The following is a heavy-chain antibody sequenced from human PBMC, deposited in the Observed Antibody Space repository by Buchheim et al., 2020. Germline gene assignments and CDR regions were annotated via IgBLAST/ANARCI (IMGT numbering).Heavy chain of an antibody. CDR3: ARVTTYYDFWSGYYTDYYYGMDV. V-gene: IGHV1-46*03. J-gene: IGHJ6*02. CDR1: GYTFTSYY. D-gene: IGHD3-3*01. Sequence: QVQLVQSGAEVKKPGASVKVSCKASGYTFTSYYMHWVRQALGQGLEWMGIINPSGGSTSYAQKFQGRVTMTRDTSTRTVYMELSSLRSEDTAVYYCARVTTYYDFWSGYYTDYYYGMDVWGQGTT. CDR2: INPSGGST.